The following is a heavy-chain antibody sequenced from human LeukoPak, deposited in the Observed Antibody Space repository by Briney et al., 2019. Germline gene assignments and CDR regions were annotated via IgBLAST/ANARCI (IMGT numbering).Heavy chain of an antibody. CDR2: INPIFGTA. J-gene: IGHJ5*02. CDR3: ARVGGNSEGNWFDP. D-gene: IGHD4-23*01. Sequence: GASVKVSCKASGGTFSSYAISWVRQAPGQGLEWMGGINPIFGTANYAQKFQGRVTITADESTSTAYMELSSLRSEDTAVYYCARVGGNSEGNWFDPWGQGTLVTVSS. CDR1: GGTFSSYA. V-gene: IGHV1-69*13.